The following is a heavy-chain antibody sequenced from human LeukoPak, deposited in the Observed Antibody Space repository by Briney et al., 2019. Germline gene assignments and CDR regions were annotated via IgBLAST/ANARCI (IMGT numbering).Heavy chain of an antibody. CDR2: FDPEDGET. V-gene: IGHV1-24*01. CDR1: GYTLTELS. D-gene: IGHD3-22*01. Sequence: ASVKVSCKVSGYTLTELSMHWVRQAPGQGLEWMGGFDPEDGETIYAQKFQGRVTMTEDTSTDTAYMELSSLRSEDTAVYYCATSPYYYDSSGYYRVFDYWGQGTLVTVSS. CDR3: ATSPYYYDSSGYYRVFDY. J-gene: IGHJ4*02.